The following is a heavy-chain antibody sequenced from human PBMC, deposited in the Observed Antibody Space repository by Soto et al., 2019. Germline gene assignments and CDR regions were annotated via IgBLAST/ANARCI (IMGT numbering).Heavy chain of an antibody. J-gene: IGHJ5*02. Sequence: ASVKVTCKASGYTFTSYYIHWVRQAPGQGLEWMGIINPSGGGTTYAQKFQGRVTMTRDTSTSTVYMELSGLRSEDTAVYYCARVSSSIAGTGTAHSDPWSQGPQVTVSS. V-gene: IGHV1-46*01. D-gene: IGHD6-13*01. CDR2: INPSGGGT. CDR1: GYTFTSYY. CDR3: ARVSSSIAGTGTAHSDP.